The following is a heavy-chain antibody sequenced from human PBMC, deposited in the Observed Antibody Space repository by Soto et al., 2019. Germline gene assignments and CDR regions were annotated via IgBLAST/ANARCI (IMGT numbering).Heavy chain of an antibody. D-gene: IGHD4-17*01. CDR1: VVSTSSYY. CDR3: ARVGWTTVGYYFDY. CDR2: IQYSGST. V-gene: IGHV4-59*01. Sequence: KPSETLSLTCTVSVVSTSSYYWSWIRQPPGKGLEWIGYIQYSGSTKYNPSLKSRVSISVDTSKSQFSLELSSVTAADTAVYYCARVGWTTVGYYFDYWGQGALVTVSS. J-gene: IGHJ4*02.